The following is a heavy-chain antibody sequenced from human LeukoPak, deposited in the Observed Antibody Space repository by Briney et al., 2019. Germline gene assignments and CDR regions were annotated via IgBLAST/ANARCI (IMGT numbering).Heavy chain of an antibody. CDR3: ARGGSTGYLWAFDF. CDR1: GFIVSSTY. D-gene: IGHD3-9*01. J-gene: IGHJ3*01. V-gene: IGHV3-66*01. Sequence: GGSLRLSCAASGFIVSSTYMSWVRQAPGRGLEWLSVIYSGGTTYYADSVKGRFTISRDNSKNTLYLQMNNLRAEDTGVYYCARGGSTGYLWAFDFWGQGTMVTVSS. CDR2: IYSGGTT.